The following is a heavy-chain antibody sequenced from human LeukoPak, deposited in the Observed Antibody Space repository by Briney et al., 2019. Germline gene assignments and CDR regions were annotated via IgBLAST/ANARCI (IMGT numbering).Heavy chain of an antibody. Sequence: SETLSLTCTVSGVSVSGYYWSWIRQPPGKGLEWIGYIYDSGSTNYNPSLRSRLTISVDTSKNQFSLKLSSVTAADTAVYYCARAGRYITGWYGNHFDYWGQGTLVTVSS. D-gene: IGHD6-19*01. CDR3: ARAGRYITGWYGNHFDY. V-gene: IGHV4-59*02. CDR1: GVSVSGYY. J-gene: IGHJ4*02. CDR2: IYDSGST.